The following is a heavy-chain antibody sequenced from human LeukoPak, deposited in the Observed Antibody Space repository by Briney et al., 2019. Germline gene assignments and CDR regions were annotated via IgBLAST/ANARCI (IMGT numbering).Heavy chain of an antibody. CDR2: INHSGST. D-gene: IGHD1-26*01. Sequence: SETLSLTCAVYGGSFSGYYWSWIRQPPGKGLEWIGEINHSGSTNYNPSLKSRVTISVDTSENQFSLKLNSVTAADTAVYYCARDGSYYRDWFDPWGQGTLVTVSP. CDR3: ARDGSYYRDWFDP. J-gene: IGHJ5*02. V-gene: IGHV4-34*01. CDR1: GGSFSGYY.